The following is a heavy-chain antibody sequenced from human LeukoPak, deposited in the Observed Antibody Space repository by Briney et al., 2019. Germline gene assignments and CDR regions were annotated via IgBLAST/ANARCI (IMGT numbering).Heavy chain of an antibody. Sequence: SETLSLTCTVSGGSISSGSYFWGWIRQPPGKGLEWIGTIYYSGGSYHNPSLKSRVTISVDTSRNQFSLKLSSVTAADTAVYYCARHVGGSRYYDFWSGYYTDYWGQGTLVTVSS. CDR2: IYYSGGS. CDR1: GGSISSGSYF. CDR3: ARHVGGSRYYDFWSGYYTDY. J-gene: IGHJ4*02. V-gene: IGHV4-39*01. D-gene: IGHD3-3*01.